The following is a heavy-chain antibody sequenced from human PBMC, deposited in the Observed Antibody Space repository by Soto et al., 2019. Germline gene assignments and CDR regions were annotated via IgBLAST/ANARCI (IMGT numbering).Heavy chain of an antibody. J-gene: IGHJ4*02. D-gene: IGHD5-12*01. CDR3: AKGDSGYALEYYFDY. V-gene: IGHV3-21*04. Sequence: EVQLVESGGGLVKPGGSLRLSCAASGFTFSTYSLNWVRQAPGKGREWVSSISSSSSYIYYADSVKGRFTISRDNAKNYLYLQMNSLRDEDTALYYCAKGDSGYALEYYFDYWGQGTLVTVS. CDR1: GFTFSTYS. CDR2: ISSSSSYI.